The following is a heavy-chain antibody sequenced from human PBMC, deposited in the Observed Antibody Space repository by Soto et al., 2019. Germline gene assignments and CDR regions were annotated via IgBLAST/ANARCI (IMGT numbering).Heavy chain of an antibody. CDR1: GFSFSTYG. D-gene: IGHD1-26*01. Sequence: QVQLVESGGGVVQPGRSLRLSCSASGFSFSTYGMHWVRQAPGTGLEWVAIISYDGSKEYYADSVKGRFTISRDNSKNTLYMQLNSLRAEDTAVYYFATGYSGSYPGGADYWGQGTLVTVSS. V-gene: IGHV3-30*03. J-gene: IGHJ4*02. CDR2: ISYDGSKE. CDR3: ATGYSGSYPGGADY.